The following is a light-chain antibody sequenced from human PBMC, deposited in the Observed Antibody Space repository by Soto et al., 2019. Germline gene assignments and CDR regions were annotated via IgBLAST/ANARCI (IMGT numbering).Light chain of an antibody. CDR2: GAS. J-gene: IGKJ1*01. CDR3: QQYGTSPTWT. CDR1: QSVSSDY. V-gene: IGKV3-20*01. Sequence: DIVLTQSPGTLSLSPGERATLSCRASQSVSSDYLAWYQQKPGQAPRLLIYGASSRATGIPDRFSGSGSGTDFTITISRLEPEDFAVYYCQQYGTSPTWTFGQGTKVDI.